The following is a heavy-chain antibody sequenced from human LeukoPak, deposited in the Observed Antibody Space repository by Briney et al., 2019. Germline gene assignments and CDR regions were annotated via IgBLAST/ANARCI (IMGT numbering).Heavy chain of an antibody. CDR1: GGSISSYY. V-gene: IGHV4-59*01. Sequence: SSETLSLTCTVSGGSISSYYWSWIRQPPGKGLEWIGYIYYSGSTNYSPSLKSRVTISVDTSKNQFSLKLSSVTAADTAVYYCARDTHYYDSSGVDAFDIWGQGTMVTVSS. J-gene: IGHJ3*02. D-gene: IGHD3-22*01. CDR3: ARDTHYYDSSGVDAFDI. CDR2: IYYSGST.